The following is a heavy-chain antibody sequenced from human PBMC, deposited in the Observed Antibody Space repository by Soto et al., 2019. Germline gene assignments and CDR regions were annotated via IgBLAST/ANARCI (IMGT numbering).Heavy chain of an antibody. CDR3: GRAHYGDYGDSMDV. V-gene: IGHV4-59*12. CDR2: IYYSGST. CDR1: GGSISSYY. D-gene: IGHD4-17*01. J-gene: IGHJ6*01. Sequence: PSETLSLTCTVSGGSISSYYWSWIRQPPGKGLEWIGYIYYSGSTNYNPSLKSRVTMSVDTSKNQFSLKLSSVTAADTAVYYCGRAHYGDYGDSMDVWGQGTTVTGSS.